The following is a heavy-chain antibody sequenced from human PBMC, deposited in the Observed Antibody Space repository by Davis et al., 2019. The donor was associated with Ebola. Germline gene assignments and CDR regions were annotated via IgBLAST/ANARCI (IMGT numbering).Heavy chain of an antibody. V-gene: IGHV6-1*01. Sequence: PSETLSLTCAISGDRVSSGAWNWIRQSPSRGLEWLGRTYYTSKWFNDYEVFLQGRITISPDTSKNQLSLQLNSVTPEDTAVYYCVRGWGRTGMGVWGQGTTVTVSS. D-gene: IGHD3-10*01. J-gene: IGHJ6*02. CDR3: VRGWGRTGMGV. CDR1: GDRVSSGA. CDR2: TYYTSKWFN.